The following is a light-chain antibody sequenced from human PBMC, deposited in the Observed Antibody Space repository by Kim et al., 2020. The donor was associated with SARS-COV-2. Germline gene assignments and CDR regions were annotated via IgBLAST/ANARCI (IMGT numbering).Light chain of an antibody. Sequence: QSALTQPPSASGSPGQSVTISCTGTSSDVGGYNYVSWYQQHPGKAPKLMIYEVSKRPSGVPDRFSGSKSGNTASLTVSGLQAKDEADYYCSSYAGSNNLVFGGGTQLNVL. V-gene: IGLV2-8*01. CDR2: EVS. J-gene: IGLJ3*02. CDR3: SSYAGSNNLV. CDR1: SSDVGGYNY.